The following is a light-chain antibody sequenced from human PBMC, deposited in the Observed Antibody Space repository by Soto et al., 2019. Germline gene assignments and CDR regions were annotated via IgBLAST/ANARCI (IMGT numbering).Light chain of an antibody. CDR3: QYYGSPSWM. Sequence: EIVLTQSPGTLSLSPGEIATLSFRASQSVTSNYLAWYQQRPGQAPRLLIFGTSSRATGIPDKFSGSGSGTDFTLTISRLEPDDFAEYYCQYYGSPSWMFGQGTKVDIK. CDR2: GTS. CDR1: QSVTSNY. V-gene: IGKV3-20*01. J-gene: IGKJ1*01.